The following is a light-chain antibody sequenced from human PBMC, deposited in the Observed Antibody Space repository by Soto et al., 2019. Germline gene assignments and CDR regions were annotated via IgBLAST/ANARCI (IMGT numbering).Light chain of an antibody. CDR3: QYYNHWWT. Sequence: EIVLTQSPGTLSLSPGETATLSCRASQSVTSNLAWYQQKPGQAPRLLIYGASTRATGIPARFSGSGSGTEFTLTISSLQSEDFAVYYCQYYNHWWTFGQGTKV. CDR1: QSVTSN. CDR2: GAS. J-gene: IGKJ1*01. V-gene: IGKV3-15*01.